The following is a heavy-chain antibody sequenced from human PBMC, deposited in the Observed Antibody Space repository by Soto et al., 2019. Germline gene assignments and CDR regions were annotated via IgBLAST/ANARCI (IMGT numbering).Heavy chain of an antibody. Sequence: QVQLVESGGGVVQPGRSLRVSCVASGFIFSSYGMHWVRQAPGKGLEWVAVISYDGSNEYYADSVKGRFSISRDNSKNTLYLQMTSLRAEDTAVYYCARTIRKIAVPYYYSYMDVWGKGTTVTVSS. V-gene: IGHV3-30*03. CDR1: GFIFSSYG. J-gene: IGHJ6*03. CDR3: ARTIRKIAVPYYYSYMDV. D-gene: IGHD6-19*01. CDR2: ISYDGSNE.